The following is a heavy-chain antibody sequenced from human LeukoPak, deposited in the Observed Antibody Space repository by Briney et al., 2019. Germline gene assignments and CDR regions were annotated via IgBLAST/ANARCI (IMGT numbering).Heavy chain of an antibody. CDR1: GFTFSSYS. J-gene: IGHJ4*02. D-gene: IGHD3-22*01. CDR2: ISSSSSTI. Sequence: GGSLRLSCAASGFTFSSYSMNWVRQAPGKGLEWVSYISSSSSTIYYADSVKGRFTISRDNAKNSLYLQMNSLRAEDTAVYYCARGIIYDSSGRTDYWGQGTLVTVSS. CDR3: ARGIIYDSSGRTDY. V-gene: IGHV3-48*04.